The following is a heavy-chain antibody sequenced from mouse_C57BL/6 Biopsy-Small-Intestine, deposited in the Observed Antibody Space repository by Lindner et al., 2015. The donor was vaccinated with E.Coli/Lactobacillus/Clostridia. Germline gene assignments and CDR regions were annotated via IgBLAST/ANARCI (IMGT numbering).Heavy chain of an antibody. J-gene: IGHJ4*01. CDR3: VRRGTAQATNYAMDY. CDR1: GFSFNTYA. D-gene: IGHD3-2*02. CDR2: IRSKSNNYAT. Sequence: QLQESGGGLVQPKGSLKLSCAASGFSFNTYAMNWVRQAPGKGLEWVARIRSKSNNYATYYADSVKDRFTISRDDSDSILYLEMNNLKTEDTAMYYCVRRGTAQATNYAMDYWGQGTSVTVSS. V-gene: IGHV10-1*01.